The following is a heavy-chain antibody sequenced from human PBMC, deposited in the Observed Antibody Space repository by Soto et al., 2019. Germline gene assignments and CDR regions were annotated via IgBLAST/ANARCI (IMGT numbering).Heavy chain of an antibody. Sequence: ASVKVSCKASGYTFTDYYMHWVRQAPGQGLEWMGWINPKTGGTNYVQKFQGRVTMTRDTSITTAYMELSRLRSDDTAVYYCARDVVGSDYFDSWGQGTLVTVPS. J-gene: IGHJ4*02. V-gene: IGHV1-2*02. CDR2: INPKTGGT. CDR1: GYTFTDYY. D-gene: IGHD1-26*01. CDR3: ARDVVGSDYFDS.